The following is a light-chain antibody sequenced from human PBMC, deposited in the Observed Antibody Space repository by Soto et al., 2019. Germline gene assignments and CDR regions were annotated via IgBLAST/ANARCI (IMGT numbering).Light chain of an antibody. V-gene: IGKV3-20*01. CDR1: QSVSSSN. CDR2: TAS. J-gene: IGKJ1*01. CDR3: QQYDTSPPT. Sequence: EIVLTQSPGTLSLSPGERATLSCRASQSVSSSNLAWYQQKPGQAPRLLIYTASSRATGIPDRFSGSGSGTDFTLTISRLEPEDFAVYSCQQYDTSPPTFGQGTKVDIK.